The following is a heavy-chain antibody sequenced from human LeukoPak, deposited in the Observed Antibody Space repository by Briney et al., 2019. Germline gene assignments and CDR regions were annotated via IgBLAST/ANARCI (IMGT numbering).Heavy chain of an antibody. D-gene: IGHD3-9*01. CDR1: GCTFDDYG. CDR2: INWNGGNT. V-gene: IGHV3-20*04. CDR3: AKSLSGYFDWSSPFNY. J-gene: IGHJ4*02. Sequence: PGWSVRLSCAACGCTFDDYGMSGVRPAAGKGVDGVGGINWNGGNTGYADSVKGRFTISRDNAKKSLYLQMNSLRAEDTALYYCAKSLSGYFDWSSPFNYWGQGTLVTVSS.